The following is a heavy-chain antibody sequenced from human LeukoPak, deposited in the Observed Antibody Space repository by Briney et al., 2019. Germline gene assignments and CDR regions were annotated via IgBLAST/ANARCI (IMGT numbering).Heavy chain of an antibody. CDR3: ARYTVTNLLDF. CDR1: GGSISGDDDY. Sequence: SQTLSLTCSVSGGSISGDDDYWSWIRQAPGKDLEWIGYINHSGNTYYIPSLRSRGTISIDTSKNQFSLELSSVTAADTAVYYCARYTVTNLLDFWGQGTLVTVSS. J-gene: IGHJ4*02. D-gene: IGHD4-17*01. CDR2: INHSGNT. V-gene: IGHV4-30-4*08.